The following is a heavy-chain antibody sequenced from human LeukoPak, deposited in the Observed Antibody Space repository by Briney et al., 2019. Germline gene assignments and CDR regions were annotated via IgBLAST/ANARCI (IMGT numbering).Heavy chain of an antibody. CDR3: AGEGSNWNDPY. D-gene: IGHD1-20*01. V-gene: IGHV3-21*01. CDR2: ITRSSSSI. J-gene: IGHJ4*02. CDR1: GFTSSTYT. Sequence: PGGSLRLSCAASGFTSSTYTMKWVRQAPGKGLEWVSSITRSSSSIYYADSVKGRFTISRDNAKNSLYLQMNSLRAEDTAVYYCAGEGSNWNDPYWGQGTLVTVSS.